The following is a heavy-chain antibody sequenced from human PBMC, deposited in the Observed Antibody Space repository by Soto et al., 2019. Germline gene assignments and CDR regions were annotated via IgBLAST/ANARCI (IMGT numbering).Heavy chain of an antibody. Sequence: EVQLLESGGGLVQPGGSLRLSCAASGFMFSSYAMSWVRQAPGEGLEWVSAMSGSGYYAHYADSVKGRFTISRDNSKNTLYLQMNSLRAEDTAVYYCAIDVRVLEWPLYGGYWGQGTLVTVSS. CDR2: MSGSGYYA. D-gene: IGHD3-3*01. CDR3: AIDVRVLEWPLYGGY. J-gene: IGHJ4*02. V-gene: IGHV3-23*01. CDR1: GFMFSSYA.